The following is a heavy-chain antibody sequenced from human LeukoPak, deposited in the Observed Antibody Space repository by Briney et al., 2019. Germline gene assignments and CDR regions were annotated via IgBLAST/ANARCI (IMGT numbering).Heavy chain of an antibody. J-gene: IGHJ3*02. Sequence: SETLSLTCAVYGGSFSGYYWGWIRQPPGKGLEWIGEINHSGGTNYNPSLKIRVTISVDTSKNQFSLKLSSVTAADTAVYYCASLRGDYADAFDIWGQGTMVTVSS. V-gene: IGHV4-34*01. CDR1: GGSFSGYY. CDR2: INHSGGT. CDR3: ASLRGDYADAFDI. D-gene: IGHD4-17*01.